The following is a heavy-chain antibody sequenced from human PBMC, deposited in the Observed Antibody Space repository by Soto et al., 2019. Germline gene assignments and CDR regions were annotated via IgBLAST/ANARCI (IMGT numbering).Heavy chain of an antibody. CDR3: AKDAYVYEYSWGSYRYFGY. CDR1: GFTFSSYA. V-gene: IGHV3-23*01. Sequence: EVQLLESGGGLVQPGGSLRLSCAASGFTFSSYAMSWVRQAPGKGLEWVSAISGSGGSTYYADSVKGRFTISRDNSKNPQDLQINSLGAQDTAVYYCAKDAYVYEYSWGSYRYFGYWGQGTLVTVSA. CDR2: ISGSGGST. D-gene: IGHD3-16*02. J-gene: IGHJ4*02.